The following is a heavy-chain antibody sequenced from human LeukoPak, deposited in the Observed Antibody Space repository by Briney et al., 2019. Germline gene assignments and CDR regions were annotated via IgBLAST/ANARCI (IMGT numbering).Heavy chain of an antibody. CDR3: ARDSTYYYDSSGYYYGGSDY. V-gene: IGHV3-21*01. J-gene: IGHJ4*02. D-gene: IGHD3-22*01. Sequence: GGSLRLSCAASGFTFSSYSMNWVRQAPGKGLEWVSSISSSSSYIYYADSVKGRFTISRDNAKNSLYLQMNSLRAEDTAVYYCARDSTYYYDSSGYYYGGSDYWGQGTLVTVSS. CDR2: ISSSSSYI. CDR1: GFTFSSYS.